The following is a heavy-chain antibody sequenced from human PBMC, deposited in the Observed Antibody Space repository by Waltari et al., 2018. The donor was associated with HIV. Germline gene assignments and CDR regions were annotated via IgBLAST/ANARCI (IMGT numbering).Heavy chain of an antibody. CDR2: IFQSGRT. Sequence: QVQLQESGPGLVKPSETLSLNCAVSGYSISSGYYWGWIRQPPGKGLEWIGTIFQSGRTYYNPSLKSRVTISIDTSNNHFSLKLSSVAAADTAVYYCATPLGGVINSWYFDLCGRCTLVTVSS. CDR3: ATPLGGVINSWYFDL. V-gene: IGHV4-38-2*01. CDR1: GYSISSGYY. J-gene: IGHJ2*01. D-gene: IGHD3-10*01.